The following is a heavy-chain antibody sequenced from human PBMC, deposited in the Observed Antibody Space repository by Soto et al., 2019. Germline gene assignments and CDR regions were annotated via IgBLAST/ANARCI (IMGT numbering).Heavy chain of an antibody. CDR2: MGGSGRST. CDR1: TITFSSYA. V-gene: IGHV3-23*01. J-gene: IGHJ5*01. Sequence: GASLRLSCAASTITFSSYAMNKVRKAAGKGLEWVSSMGGSGRSTYYTDSVKCRFTISGDHSKSTLYLQMTSLRAEDTALYYCAKDLPGELLPACFDSCGPGTLITV. D-gene: IGHD3-10*01. CDR3: AKDLPGELLPACFDS.